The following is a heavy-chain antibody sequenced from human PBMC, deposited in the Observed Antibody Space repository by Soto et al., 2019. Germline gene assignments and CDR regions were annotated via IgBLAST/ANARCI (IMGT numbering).Heavy chain of an antibody. CDR3: ARQYGDYVRGAFDI. CDR1: GGSISSGGYS. D-gene: IGHD4-17*01. J-gene: IGHJ3*02. CDR2: IYHSGST. V-gene: IGHV4-30-2*02. Sequence: SETLSLTCAVSGGSISSGGYSWSWIRQPPGKGLEWIGYIYHSGSTYYNPSLKSRVTISVDRSMNQFSLKLSSVTAADTAVYYCARQYGDYVRGAFDIWGQGTMVTVSS.